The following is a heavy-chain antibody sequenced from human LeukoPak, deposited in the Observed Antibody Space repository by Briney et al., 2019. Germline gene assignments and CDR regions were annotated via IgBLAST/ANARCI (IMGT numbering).Heavy chain of an antibody. Sequence: ASVKVSCKASGYTFTSYDINWVRQATGQGLEWMGWMNPNSGNTGYAQKFQGRVTMTRNTSISTAYMELSSLRSEDTAVYYCARGSHVDTSMDVWGQGTTVTVSS. CDR3: ARGSHVDTSMDV. CDR2: MNPNSGNT. J-gene: IGHJ6*02. CDR1: GYTFTSYD. D-gene: IGHD2-2*02. V-gene: IGHV1-8*01.